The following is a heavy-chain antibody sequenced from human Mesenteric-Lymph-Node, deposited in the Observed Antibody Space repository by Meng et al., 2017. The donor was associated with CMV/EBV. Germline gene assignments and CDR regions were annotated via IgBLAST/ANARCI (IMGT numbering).Heavy chain of an antibody. D-gene: IGHD2-2*02. V-gene: IGHV1-8*01. CDR2: MNPNSGNT. CDR1: GYTFTSYD. J-gene: IGHJ6*02. CDR3: ARVLGMGCSSTSCYNLGPGCLGGMDV. Sequence: ASVKVSCKASGYTFTSYDINWVRQATGQGLEWMGWMNPNSGNTGYAQKFQGRVTMTRNTSISTAYMELSSLRSEDTAVYYCARVLGMGCSSTSCYNLGPGCLGGMDVWGQGTTVTVSS.